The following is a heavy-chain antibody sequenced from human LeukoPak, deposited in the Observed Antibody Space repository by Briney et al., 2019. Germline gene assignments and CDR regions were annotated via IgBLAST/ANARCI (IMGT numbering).Heavy chain of an antibody. J-gene: IGHJ3*02. CDR2: IYYSGST. V-gene: IGHV4-39*07. D-gene: IGHD3-10*01. CDR3: ARDRSPGAFDI. Sequence: WIRQPPGKGLEWIGSIYYSGSTYYNPSLKSRVTISVDTSKNQFSLKLSSVTAADTAVYYCARDRSPGAFDIWGQGTMVTVSS.